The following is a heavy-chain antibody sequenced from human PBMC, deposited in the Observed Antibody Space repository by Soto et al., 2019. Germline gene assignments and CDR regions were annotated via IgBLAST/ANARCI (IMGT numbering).Heavy chain of an antibody. CDR1: GFGLSDFA. CDR3: AKSFSSNWYDYFNS. J-gene: IGHJ4*02. D-gene: IGHD6-13*01. Sequence: GGSLRLSCVASGFGLSDFAMSWVRQAPGKGLQWVSAISGSVSDTYYADSVKGRFTISRDTSKSTLYLQMNSLRAEDTALYYCAKSFSSNWYDYFNSSGQGSLVTVSS. CDR2: ISGSVSDT. V-gene: IGHV3-23*01.